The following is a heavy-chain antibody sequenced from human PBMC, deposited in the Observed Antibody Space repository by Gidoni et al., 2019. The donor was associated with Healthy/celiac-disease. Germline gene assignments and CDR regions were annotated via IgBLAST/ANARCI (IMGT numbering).Heavy chain of an antibody. CDR3: ARHSRQRGAFDI. Sequence: QVQLQESGPGLVKPSETLSLTCTVSGGSISSYYWSWIRQPPGKGLEWIGYIYYSGSTNSNPSLKSRVTISVDTSKNQFSLKLSSVTAADTAVYYCARHSRQRGAFDIWGQGTMVTVSS. D-gene: IGHD6-25*01. CDR2: IYYSGST. CDR1: GGSISSYY. V-gene: IGHV4-59*08. J-gene: IGHJ3*02.